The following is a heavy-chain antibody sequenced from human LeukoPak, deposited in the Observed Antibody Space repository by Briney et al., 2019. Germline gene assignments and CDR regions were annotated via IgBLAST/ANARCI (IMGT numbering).Heavy chain of an antibody. CDR2: INHSGST. J-gene: IGHJ4*02. D-gene: IGHD2-21*02. CDR1: GESFSGYF. CDR3: AGAYCGGDCYSW. V-gene: IGHV4-34*01. Sequence: SSETLSLTCAVYGESFSGYFWTWIRQPPGKGLEWIGEINHSGSTNYNPSLKSRVTLSVDKSKNQFSLRLNSVTAADTAVYYCAGAYCGGDCYSWWGQGTLVTVSS.